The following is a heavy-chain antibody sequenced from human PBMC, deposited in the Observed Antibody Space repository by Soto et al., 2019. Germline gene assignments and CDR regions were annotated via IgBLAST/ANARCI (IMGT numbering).Heavy chain of an antibody. CDR3: ARDPPRYCSGGSCYSLGLDY. CDR1: GGSISGSYYY. Sequence: PSETLSLTCAVSGGSISGSYYYWGWLRQSPGKGPEWIGRVFYTGFTSYNPSLESRVTMSVDTPKNQFSLKLSSVTAADTAVYYCARDPPRYCSGGSCYSLGLDYWGQGTLVTVSS. J-gene: IGHJ4*02. D-gene: IGHD2-15*01. V-gene: IGHV4-39*07. CDR2: VFYTGFT.